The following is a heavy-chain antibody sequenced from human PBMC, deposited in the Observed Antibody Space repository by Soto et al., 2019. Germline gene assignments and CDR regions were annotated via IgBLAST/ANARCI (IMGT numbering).Heavy chain of an antibody. CDR3: ARSSRWRYSSSPLDY. V-gene: IGHV4-4*02. Sequence: PSETLSLTCAVSGGSISSSNWWSWVRQPPGKGLEWIGEIYHSGSTNYNPSLKSRVTISVDKSKNKFSLKLSSVTAADTAVYYCARSSRWRYSSSPLDYWGQGTMVTVS. CDR1: GGSISSSNW. CDR2: IYHSGST. D-gene: IGHD6-13*01. J-gene: IGHJ4*02.